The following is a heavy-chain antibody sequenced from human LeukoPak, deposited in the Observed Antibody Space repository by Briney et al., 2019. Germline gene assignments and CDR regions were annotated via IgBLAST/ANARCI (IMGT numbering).Heavy chain of an antibody. CDR1: GGSFSGYY. CDR2: IYYSGST. D-gene: IGHD4-17*01. V-gene: IGHV4-59*08. CDR3: ALSRGKYGDKTQFDY. Sequence: SETLSLTCAVYGGSFSGYYWSWIRQPPGKGLEWIGYIYYSGSTNYNPSLKSRVTISVDTSKNQFSLKLSSVTAADTAVYYCALSRGKYGDKTQFDYWGQGTLVTVS. J-gene: IGHJ4*02.